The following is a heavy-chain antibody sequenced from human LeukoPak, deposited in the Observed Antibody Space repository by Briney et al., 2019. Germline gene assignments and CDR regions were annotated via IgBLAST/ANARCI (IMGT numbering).Heavy chain of an antibody. J-gene: IGHJ4*02. V-gene: IGHV3-23*01. CDR2: VGGSGVST. CDR1: GFTFSSYA. D-gene: IGHD5-12*01. Sequence: GGSLRLSCAASGFTFSSYAMSWVRQAPGKGLEWVSRVGGSGVSTYYADSVKGRFTISRDNSKNTLYLQMNSLRAEDTAAFYCGRGRPRGYSGYVIDYWGQGTPITVSS. CDR3: GRGRPRGYSGYVIDY.